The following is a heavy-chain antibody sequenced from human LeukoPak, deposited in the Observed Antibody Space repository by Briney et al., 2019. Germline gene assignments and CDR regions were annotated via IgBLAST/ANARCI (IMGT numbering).Heavy chain of an antibody. CDR3: AKDPSAYFPCLSPSYYSYGLDA. Sequence: QPGRSLRLSCAASGFTVSSYGMHWVRQAPGKGLELVWVRSYDGSNKSHDNIVEGRFTSSRPNSKNTLYLQMNSMRAEDTDVYYCAKDPSAYFPCLSPSYYSYGLDAWGQGTTVTVSS. V-gene: IGHV3-30*18. CDR2: RSYDGSNK. CDR1: GFTVSSYG. J-gene: IGHJ6*02. D-gene: IGHD2-21*01.